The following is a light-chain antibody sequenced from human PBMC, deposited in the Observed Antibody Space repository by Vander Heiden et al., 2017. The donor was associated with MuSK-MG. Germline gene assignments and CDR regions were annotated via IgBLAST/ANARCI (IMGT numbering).Light chain of an antibody. J-gene: IGKJ1*01. CDR1: QSVGSNF. Sequence: EIVLTQSPGTLSLSQGERATLSCRASQSVGSNFLAWYQQRPGQPPRVVIFAASIRATGIPERFSGSGSGTDFTLTISRLEPEDFALYYCQQYSLFPWTFGQGTKVEIK. CDR3: QQYSLFPWT. V-gene: IGKV3-20*01. CDR2: AAS.